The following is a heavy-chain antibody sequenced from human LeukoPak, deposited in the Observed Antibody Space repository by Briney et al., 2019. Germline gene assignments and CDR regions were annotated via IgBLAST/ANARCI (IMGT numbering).Heavy chain of an antibody. V-gene: IGHV1-46*01. CDR1: GFTFSSYW. CDR3: ARDNSRNGGTFTSWWFDP. D-gene: IGHD2/OR15-2a*01. Sequence: ASVKVSCKASGFTFSSYWMHWVRQAPGQGLEWMGVINPRGDEAVYAQKFQGRVTMTRDTPTSTAYMELSSLGSEDTAIFYCARDNSRNGGTFTSWWFDPWGQGTLVIVCS. CDR2: INPRGDEA. J-gene: IGHJ5*02.